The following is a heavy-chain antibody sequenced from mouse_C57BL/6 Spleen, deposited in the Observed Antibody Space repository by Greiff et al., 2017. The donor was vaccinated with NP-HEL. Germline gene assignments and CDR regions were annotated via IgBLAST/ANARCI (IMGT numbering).Heavy chain of an antibody. CDR1: GYSITSGYY. J-gene: IGHJ4*01. Sequence: EVQLQESGPGLVKPSQSLSLTCSVTGYSITSGYYWNWIRQFPGNKLEWMGYISYDGSNNYNPSLKNRISITRDTSKNQFFLKLNSVTTEDTATYYCAREGTVVAHYYAMDYWGQGTSVTVSS. CDR3: AREGTVVAHYYAMDY. D-gene: IGHD1-1*01. V-gene: IGHV3-6*01. CDR2: ISYDGSN.